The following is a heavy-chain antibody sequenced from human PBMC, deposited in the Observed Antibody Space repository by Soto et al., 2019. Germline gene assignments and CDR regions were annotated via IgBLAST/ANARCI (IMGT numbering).Heavy chain of an antibody. CDR1: GGTFSSYT. Sequence: ASVKVSCKASGGTFSSYTISWVRQAPGQGLEWMGRIIPILGIANYAQKFQGRVTITADKSTSTAYMELSSLRSEDTAIYYCAARSGYYTSYYYMDVWGEGTTVTVSS. CDR2: IIPILGIA. J-gene: IGHJ6*03. V-gene: IGHV1-69*02. CDR3: AARSGYYTSYYYMDV. D-gene: IGHD3-3*01.